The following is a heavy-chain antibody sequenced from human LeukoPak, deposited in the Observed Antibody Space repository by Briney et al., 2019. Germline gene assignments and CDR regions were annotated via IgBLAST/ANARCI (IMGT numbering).Heavy chain of an antibody. CDR3: ARVRRNYYDSSGYYYDYYYGMDV. V-gene: IGHV1-46*01. CDR1: GYTYTSYY. J-gene: IGHJ6*02. CDR2: INPSGGST. Sequence: GASVKVSCKASGYTYTSYYMHWVRQAPGQGLEWMGIINPSGGSTSYAQKFQGRVTMTRDTSTSTVYMELSSLRSEDTAVYYCARVRRNYYDSSGYYYDYYYGMDVWGQGTTVTVSS. D-gene: IGHD3-22*01.